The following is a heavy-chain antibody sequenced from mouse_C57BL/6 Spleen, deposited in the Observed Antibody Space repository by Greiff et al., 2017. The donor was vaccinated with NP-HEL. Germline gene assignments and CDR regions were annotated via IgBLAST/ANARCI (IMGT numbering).Heavy chain of an antibody. CDR1: GYAFSSSW. D-gene: IGHD2-4*01. Sequence: QVQLQQSGPELVKPGASVKISCKASGYAFSSSWMNWVKQRPGKGLEWIGRIYPGDGDTNYNGKFKGKATLTADKSSSTAYMQLSSLTSEDSAVYVCARGRGDYDWFAYWGQGTLVTVSA. J-gene: IGHJ3*01. CDR2: IYPGDGDT. CDR3: ARGRGDYDWFAY. V-gene: IGHV1-82*01.